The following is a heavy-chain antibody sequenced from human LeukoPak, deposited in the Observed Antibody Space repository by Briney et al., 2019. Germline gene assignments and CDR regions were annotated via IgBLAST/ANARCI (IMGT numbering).Heavy chain of an antibody. V-gene: IGHV3-23*01. D-gene: IGHD3-10*01. CDR1: GFTFSNYA. CDR3: VKRVSYSSGSHFDY. J-gene: IGHJ4*02. CDR2: VSDDGRST. Sequence: AGGCLRLSCAASGFTFSNYAMSWVRQAPGRGLEWISIVSDDGRSTYYADSVKGRFTISRDDSKNTLYLQMNSLRAEDSATYYCVKRVSYSSGSHFDYWGQGTLVTVSS.